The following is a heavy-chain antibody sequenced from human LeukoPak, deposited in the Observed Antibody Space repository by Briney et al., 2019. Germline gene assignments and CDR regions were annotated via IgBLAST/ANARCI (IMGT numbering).Heavy chain of an antibody. CDR2: ISYDGSNK. D-gene: IGHD3-22*01. J-gene: IGHJ4*02. CDR1: GFTFSSYG. CDR3: AKSSLGNYYDSSGYYYFDY. Sequence: GGSLRLSCAASGFTFSSYGMHWVRQAPGKGLEWVAVISYDGSNKYYADSVKGRFTISRDNSKNTLYLQMNSLRAEDTAVYYCAKSSLGNYYDSSGYYYFDYWGQGTLVTVSS. V-gene: IGHV3-30*18.